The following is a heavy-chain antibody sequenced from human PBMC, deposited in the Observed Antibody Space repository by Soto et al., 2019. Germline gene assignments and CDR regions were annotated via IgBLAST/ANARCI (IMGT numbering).Heavy chain of an antibody. CDR1: GFTFSSYG. CDR2: ISYDGSNK. Sequence: PGGSLRLSCAASGFTFSSYGMHWVRQAPGKGLEWVAVISYDGSNKYYADSVKGRFTISRDNSKNTLYLQMNSLRAEDTAVYYCAKGVPHSSGWYPWFDPWGQGTLVTVSS. J-gene: IGHJ5*02. D-gene: IGHD6-19*01. CDR3: AKGVPHSSGWYPWFDP. V-gene: IGHV3-30*18.